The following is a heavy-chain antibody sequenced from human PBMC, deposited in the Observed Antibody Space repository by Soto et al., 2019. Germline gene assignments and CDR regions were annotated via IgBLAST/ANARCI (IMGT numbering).Heavy chain of an antibody. CDR2: ISYEGSKK. J-gene: IGHJ4*02. CDR3: AKDEAAKNYCSSTSCYGGNDY. Sequence: GGSLRLSCAASGVTLSRYGMHWVRQAPGKGQEGGAGISYEGSKKYYADCGKGRFTISRDNSKNTLYLQMNSLRAEDTAVYYCAKDEAAKNYCSSTSCYGGNDYWGQGT. D-gene: IGHD2-2*01. V-gene: IGHV3-30*18. CDR1: GVTLSRYG.